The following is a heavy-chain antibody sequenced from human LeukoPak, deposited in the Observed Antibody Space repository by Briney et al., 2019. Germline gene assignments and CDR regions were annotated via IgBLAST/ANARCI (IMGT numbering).Heavy chain of an antibody. V-gene: IGHV6-1*01. Sequence: SQTLSLTCAISGDSVSSNSAAWNWIRQSPSRGLEWLGRTYYRSKWYNDYAVSVKSRITINPDTSKNQFSLQLNSVTPEDTAVYYCARELPYYYDSSGYYEFDYWGQGTLVTVSS. D-gene: IGHD3-22*01. CDR1: GDSVSSNSAA. CDR2: TYYRSKWYN. CDR3: ARELPYYYDSSGYYEFDY. J-gene: IGHJ4*02.